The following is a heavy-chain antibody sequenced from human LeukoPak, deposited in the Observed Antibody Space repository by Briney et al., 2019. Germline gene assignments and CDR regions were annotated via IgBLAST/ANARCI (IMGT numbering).Heavy chain of an antibody. V-gene: IGHV4-34*01. J-gene: IGHJ5*02. CDR2: INHSGST. CDR3: ARGSRWLQLLRFTRDLNWFDP. Sequence: PSETLSLTCTVSGASISGSSHYFWGWIRQTPGKGLEWIGEINHSGSTNYNPSLKSRVTISVDTSKNQFSLKLSSVTAADTAVYYCARGSRWLQLLRFTRDLNWFDPWGQGTLVTVSS. CDR1: GASISGSSHYF. D-gene: IGHD5-24*01.